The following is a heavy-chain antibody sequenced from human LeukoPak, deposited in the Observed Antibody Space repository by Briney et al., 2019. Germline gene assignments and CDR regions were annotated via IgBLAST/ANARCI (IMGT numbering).Heavy chain of an antibody. CDR3: ARVPGRSSTSCPSCSY. Sequence: PGGSLRLSCAASGFTFSSYEMNWVRRAPGKGLEWVSYISSSGSTIYYADSVKGRFTISRDNAKNSLYLQMNSLRAEDTAVYYCARVPGRSSTSCPSCSYWGQGTLVTVSS. CDR1: GFTFSSYE. D-gene: IGHD2-2*01. V-gene: IGHV3-48*03. J-gene: IGHJ4*02. CDR2: ISSSGSTI.